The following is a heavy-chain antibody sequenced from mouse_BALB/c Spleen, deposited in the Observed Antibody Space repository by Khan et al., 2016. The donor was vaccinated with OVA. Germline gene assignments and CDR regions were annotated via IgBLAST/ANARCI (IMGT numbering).Heavy chain of an antibody. CDR1: GFTFSSFG. CDR2: ISSGSSTI. CDR3: ARREGLYAMDY. D-gene: IGHD3-3*01. V-gene: IGHV5-17*02. J-gene: IGHJ4*01. Sequence: EVQGVESGGGLVQPGGSRKLSCAASGFTFSSFGMHWVRQAPEKGLEWVAFISSGSSTIYYADTVKGRFTISRDDPKNTLLLQMTSLRSEDTAMYYCARREGLYAMDYWGQGTSVTVSS.